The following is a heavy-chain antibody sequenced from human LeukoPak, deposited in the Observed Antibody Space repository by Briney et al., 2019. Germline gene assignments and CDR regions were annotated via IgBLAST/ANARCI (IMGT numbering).Heavy chain of an antibody. D-gene: IGHD3-22*01. CDR3: ARLDSSGYYSVRAFDI. CDR1: GGSISSYY. J-gene: IGHJ3*02. Sequence: SETLSLTCTVSGGSISSYYWSWIRQPPGKGLEWIGYIYYSGSTNYNPSLKSRVTISVDTSKNQFSLKLSSVTAADTAVYYCARLDSSGYYSVRAFDIWGQGTMVTVSS. CDR2: IYYSGST. V-gene: IGHV4-59*08.